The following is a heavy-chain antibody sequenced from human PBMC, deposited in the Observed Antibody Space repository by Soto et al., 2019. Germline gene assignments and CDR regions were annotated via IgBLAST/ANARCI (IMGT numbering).Heavy chain of an antibody. CDR3: ARWYSSSCADF. CDR1: GGSISSYY. V-gene: IGHV4-59*13. Sequence: PSETLSLTCTVSGGSISSYYWSWIRQPPGKGLEWIGYIYYSGSTNYNPSLKSRVTISVDTSKNQFSLKLNSVTAADTAVYYCARWYSSSCADFWGQGILVSVSS. J-gene: IGHJ4*02. D-gene: IGHD6-13*01. CDR2: IYYSGST.